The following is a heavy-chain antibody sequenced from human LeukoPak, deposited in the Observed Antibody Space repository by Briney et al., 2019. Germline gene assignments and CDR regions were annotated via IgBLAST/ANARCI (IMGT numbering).Heavy chain of an antibody. Sequence: ASVKVSCKASGYTFTDYYIHWVRQAPGHGLEWMGWINPNSGGTEYAQKSQDWVTMTRDTSINTAYMELSRLRSGDTAVYYCTREFYDTLTGYSSAMDVWGQGTTVTVSS. CDR1: GYTFTDYY. CDR3: TREFYDTLTGYSSAMDV. V-gene: IGHV1-2*04. CDR2: INPNSGGT. J-gene: IGHJ6*02. D-gene: IGHD3-9*01.